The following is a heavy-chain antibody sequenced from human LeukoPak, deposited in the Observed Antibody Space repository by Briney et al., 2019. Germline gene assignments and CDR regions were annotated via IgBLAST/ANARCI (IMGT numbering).Heavy chain of an antibody. D-gene: IGHD6-19*01. J-gene: IGHJ5*02. CDR3: AGTGGVWYSGFGP. CDR2: IYNSGST. V-gene: IGHV4-28*01. CDR1: GYSISSNNW. Sequence: SDTLSLTCAVSGYSISSNNWWGSIRQPPGKGLEWIGYIYNSGSTYYNPSLKSRVTMSVDTSKNQFSLKLTSVTAVDTAVYYCAGTGGVWYSGFGPWAQGTLVTVSS.